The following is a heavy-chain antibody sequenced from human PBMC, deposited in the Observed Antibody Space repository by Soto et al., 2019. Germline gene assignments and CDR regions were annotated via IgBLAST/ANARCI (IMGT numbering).Heavy chain of an antibody. CDR2: IYYSGST. Sequence: QVQLQESGPGLVKPSQTLSLTCTVSGGSISSGGYYWSWIRQHPGKGLEWIGYIYYSGSTYYNPSLKSRFTISVDPSKNQFSLKLSSVTAADTAVYYCARDKPDIAAASNWYFDLWGRGTLVTVSS. V-gene: IGHV4-31*03. CDR1: GGSISSGGYY. CDR3: ARDKPDIAAASNWYFDL. D-gene: IGHD6-13*01. J-gene: IGHJ2*01.